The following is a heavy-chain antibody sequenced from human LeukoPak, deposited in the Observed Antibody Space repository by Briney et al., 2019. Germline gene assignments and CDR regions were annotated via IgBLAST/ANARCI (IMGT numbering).Heavy chain of an antibody. CDR2: IYYSGST. CDR1: GGSISSYY. J-gene: IGHJ3*02. V-gene: IGHV4-59*01. Sequence: PSETLSLTCTVSGGSISSYYWSWIRQPPGKGLEWIGYIYYSGSTNYNPSLKSRVTISVDTSKNQFSLKLSSVTAADTAVYYCARDLTHSGSYTGPDAFDIWGQGTMVTVSS. D-gene: IGHD1-26*01. CDR3: ARDLTHSGSYTGPDAFDI.